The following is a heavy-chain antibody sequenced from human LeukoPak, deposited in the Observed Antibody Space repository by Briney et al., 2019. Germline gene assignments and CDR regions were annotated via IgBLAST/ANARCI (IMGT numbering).Heavy chain of an antibody. V-gene: IGHV4-59*01. CDR3: ASRGGAAAGEYFQH. Sequence: SETLSLTCTVSGGSFSSYYWSWIRQPPGKGLEWIGYIYYSGSTNYNPSLKSRVTISVDTSKNQFSLKLSSVTAADTAVYYCASRGGAAAGEYFQHWGQGTLVTVSS. D-gene: IGHD6-13*01. CDR2: IYYSGST. CDR1: GGSFSSYY. J-gene: IGHJ1*01.